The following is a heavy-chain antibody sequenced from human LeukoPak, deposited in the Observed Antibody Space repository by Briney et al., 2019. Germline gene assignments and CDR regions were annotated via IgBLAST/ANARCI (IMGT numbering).Heavy chain of an antibody. V-gene: IGHV3-7*05. CDR2: MKQDGSEK. CDR3: ARASRRIFEY. CDR1: GLTFSGYW. D-gene: IGHD2/OR15-2a*01. J-gene: IGHJ4*02. Sequence: GGSLRLSCAASGLTFSGYWMNWVRQAPGKGLEWVANMKQDGSEKYYVDSVRGRFTISRDNAKNSLYLQMNSLRAEDTAVYYCARASRRIFEYWGQGTLVTVSS.